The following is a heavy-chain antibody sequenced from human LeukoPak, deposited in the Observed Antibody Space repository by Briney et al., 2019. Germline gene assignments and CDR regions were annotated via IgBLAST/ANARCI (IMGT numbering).Heavy chain of an antibody. Sequence: SETLSLTCAVYGGSFSGYYWSWIRQPPGKGLEWIGEINHSGSTNYNPSLRSRVTISVDTSKNQFSLKPSSVTAADTAVYYCTRGRGSSGYYFDYWGQGTLVTVSS. CDR2: INHSGST. CDR3: TRGRGSSGYYFDY. J-gene: IGHJ4*02. CDR1: GGSFSGYY. D-gene: IGHD3-22*01. V-gene: IGHV4-34*01.